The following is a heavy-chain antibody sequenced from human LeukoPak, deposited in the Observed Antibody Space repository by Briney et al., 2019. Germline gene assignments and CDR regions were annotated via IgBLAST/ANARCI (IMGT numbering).Heavy chain of an antibody. V-gene: IGHV1-69*05. J-gene: IGHJ3*02. CDR3: ARAGSSYDAFDI. CDR1: GGTFSSYA. CDR2: IIPIFGTA. D-gene: IGHD6-13*01. Sequence: SVKVSCXASGGTFSSYAISWVRQAPGQGLEWMGGIIPIFGTAKYAQKFQGRVTITTDESTSTAYMELSSLRSEDTAVYYCARAGSSYDAFDILGQGTMVTVSS.